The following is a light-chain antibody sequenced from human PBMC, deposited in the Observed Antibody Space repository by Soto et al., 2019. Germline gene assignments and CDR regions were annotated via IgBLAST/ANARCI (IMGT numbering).Light chain of an antibody. CDR1: QSISNY. CDR3: QQTYSTPLT. Sequence: DIQMTQSPSSLSASVGDRVTITFRASQSISNYLNWYQQKSRKAPNLLIYAASGLQSGVPSRFSGSGSGTDFTLTINNLQPEDFATYYCQQTYSTPLTFGGGTKVDIK. V-gene: IGKV1-39*01. CDR2: AAS. J-gene: IGKJ4*01.